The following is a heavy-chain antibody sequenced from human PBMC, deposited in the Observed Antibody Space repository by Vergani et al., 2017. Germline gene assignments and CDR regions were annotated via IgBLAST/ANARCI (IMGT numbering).Heavy chain of an antibody. J-gene: IGHJ4*02. Sequence: QVQLQESGPGLVKPSETLSLTCTVSGGSISSYYWSWIRQPPGKGLGWIGYIYYSGSTNYNPSLKSRVTISVDTSKNQFSLKLSSVTAADTAVYYCARGGGRYDFWGGYLDYWGQGTLVTVSS. CDR2: IYYSGST. V-gene: IGHV4-59*01. CDR1: GGSISSYY. CDR3: ARGGGRYDFWGGYLDY. D-gene: IGHD3-3*01.